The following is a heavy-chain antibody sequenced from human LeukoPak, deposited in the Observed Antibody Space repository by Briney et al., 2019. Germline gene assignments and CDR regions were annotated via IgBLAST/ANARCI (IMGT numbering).Heavy chain of an antibody. CDR2: IYDSGST. D-gene: IGHD3-3*01. CDR1: GGSIRSYY. V-gene: IGHV4-59*01. J-gene: IGHJ4*02. CDR3: ARVNYDFWSGREEYYFDY. Sequence: SETLSLTCTVSGGSIRSYYWSWIRQPPGKGLEWIGNIYDSGSTNYNPSLKSRVTISVDTSKNQFSLKLSSVTAADTAVYYCARVNYDFWSGREEYYFDYWGQGTLVTVSS.